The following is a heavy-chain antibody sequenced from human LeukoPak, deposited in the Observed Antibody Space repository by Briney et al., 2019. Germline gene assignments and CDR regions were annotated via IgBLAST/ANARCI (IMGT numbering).Heavy chain of an antibody. J-gene: IGHJ4*02. D-gene: IGHD6-13*01. Sequence: SETLSLTCTVSSDSISSGSYYWDWIRQPPGKGLEWIGSIYYSGSTYYNPSLKSRVTMSVDTSRNQFSLRLSSVTAPETAIYYCARRAWGYTSSWYFDYWGRGTLVTVSS. CDR1: SDSISSGSYY. CDR3: ARRAWGYTSSWYFDY. V-gene: IGHV4-39*01. CDR2: IYYSGST.